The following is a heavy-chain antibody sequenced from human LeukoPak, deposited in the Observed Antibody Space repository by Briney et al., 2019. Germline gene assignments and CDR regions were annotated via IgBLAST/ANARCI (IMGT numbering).Heavy chain of an antibody. CDR1: GYSFLDYW. D-gene: IGHD2-2*02. V-gene: IGHV5-51*01. CDR3: ARFRMRGCISNTKCYTSFFYYGMDV. J-gene: IGHJ6*02. CDR2: IFPHDSDI. Sequence: GESLKISCKGSGYSFLDYWIGWVRQMPGKGPELMGLIFPHDSDIKYSPSFQGQVTISVDKSISSAYVQWGSLKASDTAMYYCARFRMRGCISNTKCYTSFFYYGMDVWGQGTTVTVSS.